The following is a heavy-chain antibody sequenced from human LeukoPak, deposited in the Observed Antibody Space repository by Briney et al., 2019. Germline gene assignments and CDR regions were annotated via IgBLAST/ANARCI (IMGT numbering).Heavy chain of an antibody. D-gene: IGHD5-24*01. Sequence: GGSLPLSCAAYDFTVASTYMTWLRQAPGKGLEWVSTIYRGGNTFYADSVKGRFTISRDTSKNTLNLDMNSLGVEGTAVYYCARAVTDGYSLDFYFDFWGQGTMVTVSS. CDR2: IYRGGNT. V-gene: IGHV3-53*01. CDR1: DFTVASTY. J-gene: IGHJ4*02. CDR3: ARAVTDGYSLDFYFDF.